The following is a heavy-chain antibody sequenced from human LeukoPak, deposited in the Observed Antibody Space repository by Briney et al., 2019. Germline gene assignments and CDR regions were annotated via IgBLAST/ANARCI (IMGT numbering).Heavy chain of an antibody. J-gene: IGHJ3*02. CDR3: ARVIIVVPAVYAFDI. V-gene: IGHV4-59*01. CDR2: IYYSGST. D-gene: IGHD2-2*01. CDR1: GGSISSYY. Sequence: SETLSLTCTVSGGSISSYYWSWIRQPPGKGLEWIGYIYYSGSTNYNPSLKSRVTISVDTSKNQFSLKLSSVTAADTAVYYCARVIIVVPAVYAFDIWGQGTMVTVSS.